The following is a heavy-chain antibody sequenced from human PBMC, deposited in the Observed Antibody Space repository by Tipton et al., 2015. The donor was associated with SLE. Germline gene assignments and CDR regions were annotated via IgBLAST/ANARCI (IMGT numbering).Heavy chain of an antibody. D-gene: IGHD1-1*01. J-gene: IGHJ5*02. V-gene: IGHV4-34*01. Sequence: TLSLTCAVYGGSFSGYYWSWIRQPPGKGLEWIGYIYHSGSTYYNPSLKSRVTISVDRSKNQFSLKLSSVTAADTAVYYCARGTTGFDPWGQGTLVTVSS. CDR1: GGSFSGYY. CDR2: IYHSGST. CDR3: ARGTTGFDP.